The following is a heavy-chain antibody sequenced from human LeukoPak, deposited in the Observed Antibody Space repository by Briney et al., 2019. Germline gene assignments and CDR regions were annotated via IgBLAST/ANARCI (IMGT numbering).Heavy chain of an antibody. CDR2: IYTSGST. D-gene: IGHD2-15*01. CDR3: ARDLVGSREHCSGGSCYSSTSWFDP. CDR1: GGSFSGYY. V-gene: IGHV4-4*07. Sequence: PSETLSLTCAVYGGSFSGYYWSWIRQPAGKGLEWIGRIYTSGSTNYNPSLKSRVTMSVDTSKNQFSLKLSSVTAADTAVYYCARDLVGSREHCSGGSCYSSTSWFDPWGQGTLVTVSS. J-gene: IGHJ5*02.